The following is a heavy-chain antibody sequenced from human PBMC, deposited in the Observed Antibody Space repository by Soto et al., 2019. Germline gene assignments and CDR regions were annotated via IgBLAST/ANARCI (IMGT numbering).Heavy chain of an antibody. CDR3: ARDPNDPNPAGXLRLGGYDY. CDR2: IWYDGSNK. V-gene: IGHV3-33*01. D-gene: IGHD5-12*01. CDR1: GFTFSSYG. J-gene: IGHJ4*02. Sequence: QVQLVESGGGVVQPGRSLRLSCAASGFTFSSYGMHWVRQAPGKGLEWVAVIWYDGSNKYYADSVKGRFTISRDNSKNKLYLQMNSLRAEDTAVYYWARDPNDPNPAGXLRLGGYDYWGQGTLVTVSS.